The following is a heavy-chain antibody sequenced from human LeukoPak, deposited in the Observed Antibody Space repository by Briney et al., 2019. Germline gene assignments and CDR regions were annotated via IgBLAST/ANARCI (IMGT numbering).Heavy chain of an antibody. V-gene: IGHV3-23*01. D-gene: IGHD6-6*01. CDR1: GFTFSAHW. Sequence: PGGSLRLSCAASGFTFSAHWMTWVRQAPGKGLEWVSAISGSGGSTYYADSVKSRFTISRDNSKNTLYLQMNSLRAEDTAVYYCAKAGSSSRSPLYYYYYMDVWGKGTTVTVSS. CDR2: ISGSGGST. J-gene: IGHJ6*03. CDR3: AKAGSSSRSPLYYYYYMDV.